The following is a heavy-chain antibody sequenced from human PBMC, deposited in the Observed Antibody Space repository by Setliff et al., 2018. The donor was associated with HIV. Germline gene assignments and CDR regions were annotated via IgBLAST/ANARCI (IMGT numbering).Heavy chain of an antibody. CDR1: GGSFSGFY. CDR2: INHGGGT. CDR3: ARGQSYSRHFDS. D-gene: IGHD2-15*01. J-gene: IGHJ4*02. V-gene: IGHV4-34*01. Sequence: ASETLSLTCAVYGGSFSGFYWSWIRQIPGKGLEWIGEINHGGGTSYNPSPQSRVAISVDTSKNQFSLRLSSLTAADTGTYFCARGQSYSRHFDSWGQGTLVTVSS.